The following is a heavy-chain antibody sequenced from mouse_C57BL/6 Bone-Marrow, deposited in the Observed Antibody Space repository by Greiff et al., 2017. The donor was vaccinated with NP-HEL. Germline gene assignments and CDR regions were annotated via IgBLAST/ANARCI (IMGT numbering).Heavy chain of an antibody. Sequence: VQLQQSGPELVKPGASVKISCKASGYSFTGYYMNWVKQSPEKSLEWIGEINPSTGGTPYNQKFKAKATLTVDKSSSTAYMQLKSLTSEDSAVYYWARYGNSYLDYWGQGTTLTVSS. J-gene: IGHJ2*01. CDR1: GYSFTGYY. CDR2: INPSTGGT. D-gene: IGHD2-1*01. CDR3: ARYGNSYLDY. V-gene: IGHV1-42*01.